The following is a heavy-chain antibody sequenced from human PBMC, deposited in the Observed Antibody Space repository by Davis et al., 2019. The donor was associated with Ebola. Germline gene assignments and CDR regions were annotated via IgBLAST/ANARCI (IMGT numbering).Heavy chain of an antibody. D-gene: IGHD2-2*01. J-gene: IGHJ6*02. CDR3: AKWMGYCSRTSCSIYYYGMDV. CDR2: ISGGGDST. V-gene: IGHV3-23*01. CDR1: GFTFSSYA. Sequence: PGGSLRLSCAASGFTFSSYAMSWVRQAPGKGLEWVSAISGGGDSTYYADSVKGRFTISRDNSKNTLYLQMNSLRAEDTAVYYCAKWMGYCSRTSCSIYYYGMDVWGQGTTVTVSS.